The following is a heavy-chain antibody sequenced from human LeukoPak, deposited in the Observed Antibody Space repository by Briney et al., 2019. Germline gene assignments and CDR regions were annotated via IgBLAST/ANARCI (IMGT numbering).Heavy chain of an antibody. Sequence: GGSLRLSCAASGFTFSSYGMHWVRQAPGKGLEWVAFIRHDGSNKYYADSVKGRFTISRDNSKNTLYLQMNSLRAEDTAVYYCAKDSATYCSSTSCYYYYMDVWGKGTTVTVSS. V-gene: IGHV3-30*02. D-gene: IGHD2-2*01. J-gene: IGHJ6*03. CDR2: IRHDGSNK. CDR1: GFTFSSYG. CDR3: AKDSATYCSSTSCYYYYMDV.